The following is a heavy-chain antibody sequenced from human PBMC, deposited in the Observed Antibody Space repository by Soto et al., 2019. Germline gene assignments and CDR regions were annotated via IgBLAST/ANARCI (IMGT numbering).Heavy chain of an antibody. CDR1: GGSISSSSYY. CDR2: IYYSGST. J-gene: IGHJ6*03. D-gene: IGHD2-2*01. V-gene: IGHV4-39*01. Sequence: QLQLQESGPGLVKPSETLSLTCTVSGGSISSSSYYWGWIRQPPGKGLEWIGSIYYSGSTYYNPSLKRRVTISVDTSKNQFSLTLSSVTAADTAVYYCARHASEVVVPAAMSTQYYYYYYYMDVWGKGTTVTVSS. CDR3: ARHASEVVVPAAMSTQYYYYYYYMDV.